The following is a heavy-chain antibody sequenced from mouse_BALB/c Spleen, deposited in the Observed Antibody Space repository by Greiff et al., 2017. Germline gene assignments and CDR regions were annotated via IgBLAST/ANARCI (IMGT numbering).Heavy chain of an antibody. Sequence: QVQLKESGPGLVAPSQSLSITCTVSGFSLTSYGVHWVRQPPGKGLEWLGVIWAGGSTNYNSALMSRLSISKDNSKSQVFLKMSSLQTDDTAMYYRATYYRYGGLAYGGQGTLVTVSA. CDR3: ATYYRYGGLAY. J-gene: IGHJ3*01. CDR2: IWAGGST. V-gene: IGHV2-9*02. D-gene: IGHD2-14*01. CDR1: GFSLTSYG.